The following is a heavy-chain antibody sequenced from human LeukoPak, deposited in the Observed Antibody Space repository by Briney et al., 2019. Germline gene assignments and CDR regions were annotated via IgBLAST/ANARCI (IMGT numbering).Heavy chain of an antibody. D-gene: IGHD3-22*01. V-gene: IGHV4-34*01. CDR1: GGSLSGYY. Sequence: SETLSLTCAVYGGSLSGYYWSWIRQPPGKGLEWIGEINHSGSTNYNPSLKSRVTISVDTSKNQFSLKLSSVTAADTAVYYCARVHYYDSSGYYRYFDYWGQGTLVTVSS. CDR3: ARVHYYDSSGYYRYFDY. CDR2: INHSGST. J-gene: IGHJ4*02.